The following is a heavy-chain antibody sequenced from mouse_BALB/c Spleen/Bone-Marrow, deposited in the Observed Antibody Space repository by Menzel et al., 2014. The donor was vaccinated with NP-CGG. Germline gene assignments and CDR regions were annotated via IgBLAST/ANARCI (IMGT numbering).Heavy chain of an antibody. J-gene: IGHJ4*01. CDR1: GYTFTDYY. V-gene: IGHV1-77*01. CDR3: ARDWDYYAMDY. Sequence: QVQLQQSGAELARPGASVKLSCKASGYTFTDYYINWVKQRTGQGLEWIGEIYPGSGNTYYNEKFKGKATLTADKSSSTAYMQLSSLTSEDFAVYFCARDWDYYAMDYWGQGTSVTVSS. CDR2: IYPGSGNT. D-gene: IGHD4-1*01.